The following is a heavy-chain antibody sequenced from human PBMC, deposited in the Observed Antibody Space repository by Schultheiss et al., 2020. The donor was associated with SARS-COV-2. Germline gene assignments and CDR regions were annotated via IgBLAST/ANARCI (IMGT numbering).Heavy chain of an antibody. V-gene: IGHV4-4*07. J-gene: IGHJ3*02. CDR3: ARRWELLQRDAFDI. D-gene: IGHD1-26*01. CDR2: IYTSGST. CDR1: GGSISSYY. Sequence: SETLSLTCTVSGGSISSYYWSWIRQPAGKGLEWIGRIYTSGSTYYNPSLKSRVTISVDTSKNQFSLKLSSVTAADTAVYYCARRWELLQRDAFDIWGQGTMVT.